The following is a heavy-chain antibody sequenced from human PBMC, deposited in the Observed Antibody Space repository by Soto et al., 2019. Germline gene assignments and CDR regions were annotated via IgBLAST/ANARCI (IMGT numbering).Heavy chain of an antibody. CDR2: IYDGGNS. CDR1: GGSISSSTSY. V-gene: IGHV4-39*01. Sequence: QLQLQESGPGLVKPSETLSLTCTVSGGSISSSTSYWGWVRQPPGKGLEWIASIYDGGNSNYHPSLRSRVTISVDTSKNHLSLTLSSVTAAATAVYYCAIHSSGSRHPGFDYWGQGTLVTVSS. J-gene: IGHJ4*02. D-gene: IGHD1-26*01. CDR3: AIHSSGSRHPGFDY.